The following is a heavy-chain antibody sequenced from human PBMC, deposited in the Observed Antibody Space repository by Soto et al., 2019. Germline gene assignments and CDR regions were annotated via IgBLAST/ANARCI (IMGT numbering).Heavy chain of an antibody. J-gene: IGHJ6*02. V-gene: IGHV1-69*01. CDR2: IIAIFGTT. Sequence: QVQLVQSGAEVKKPGSSVKVSCKASGGTFRSYGVGWVRQAPGQGLEWMGGIIAIFGTTNYGQKFQGRVAITADESMSTAYMELSSLRSEDTAIYYCARVSWREKYGMDVWGQGTTVTVSS. CDR3: ARVSWREKYGMDV. CDR1: GGTFRSYG.